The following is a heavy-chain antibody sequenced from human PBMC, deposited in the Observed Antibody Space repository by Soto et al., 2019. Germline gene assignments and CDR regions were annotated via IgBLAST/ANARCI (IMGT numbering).Heavy chain of an antibody. D-gene: IGHD3-10*01. CDR2: IYYSGST. V-gene: IGHV4-30-4*01. Sequence: SETLSLTCTVSGGSISSGDYYWSWIRQPPGKGLEWIGYIYYSGSTYYTPSLKSRLTISVDTSQNQVSLRLSSVTAADTAVYYCARLKSRYYKITSYYFDYWGRGTRVTVSS. CDR3: ARLKSRYYKITSYYFDY. CDR1: GGSISSGDYY. J-gene: IGHJ4*02.